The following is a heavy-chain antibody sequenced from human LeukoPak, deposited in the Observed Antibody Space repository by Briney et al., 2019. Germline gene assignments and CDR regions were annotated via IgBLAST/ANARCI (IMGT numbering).Heavy chain of an antibody. V-gene: IGHV3-74*01. CDR3: ARESDYGANVDAFDI. Sequence: QPGGSLRLSCAASGFTFSRHWMHWVRQAPGKGLVWVSRINADGTYKSYAGSVEGRFIISRDNAKNTLYLQMNSLRVEDTAVYYCARESDYGANVDAFDIWGQGAKVTVSS. CDR1: GFTFSRHW. CDR2: INADGTYK. J-gene: IGHJ3*02. D-gene: IGHD4/OR15-4a*01.